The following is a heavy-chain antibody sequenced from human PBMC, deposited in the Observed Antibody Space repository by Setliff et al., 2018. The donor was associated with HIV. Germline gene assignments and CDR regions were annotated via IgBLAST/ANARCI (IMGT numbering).Heavy chain of an antibody. CDR3: VRQGLTMNRGGPAPILYYLDY. CDR1: GVPTSASTYY. CDR2: ISYSGKT. J-gene: IGHJ4*02. D-gene: IGHD3-10*01. V-gene: IGHV4-39*01. Sequence: SETLSLTCTVSGVPTSASTYYWGWIRQPPGKGLDWIGYISYSGKTYYNPSLKSRVTFSADTSRNQFSLHLNSVTATDTAVYYCVRQGLTMNRGGPAPILYYLDYWGQGILVTVSS.